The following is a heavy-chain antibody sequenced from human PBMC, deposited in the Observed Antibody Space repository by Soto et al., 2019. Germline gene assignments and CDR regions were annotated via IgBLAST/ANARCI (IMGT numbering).Heavy chain of an antibody. CDR3: AKRSGWNRPFDY. D-gene: IGHD6-19*01. CDR2: INHSGST. V-gene: IGHV4-34*01. Sequence: QVQLQQWGAGLLKPSETLSLTCAVYGGSFSGYYWSWIRQPPGKGLEWIGEINHSGSTNYNPSLKSRVTISVDTSKNQFSLKLSSVTAADTAVYYCAKRSGWNRPFDYWGQGTLVTVSS. CDR1: GGSFSGYY. J-gene: IGHJ4*02.